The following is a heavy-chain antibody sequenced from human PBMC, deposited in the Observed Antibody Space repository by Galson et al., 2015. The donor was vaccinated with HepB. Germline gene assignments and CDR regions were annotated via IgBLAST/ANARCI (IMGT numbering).Heavy chain of an antibody. V-gene: IGHV1-8*01. J-gene: IGHJ4*02. CDR3: ARGVTIYPVDSHTPTQTGYDYLDY. CDR2: VNPKSGNT. CDR1: GYTFSNYD. D-gene: IGHD5-12*01. Sequence: SVKVSCKASGYTFSNYDINWVRQATGQGLEWMGWVNPKSGNTGYAREFQGRVTMTKNTSISIVYMELTSLRFEDTAMYFCARGVTIYPVDSHTPTQTGYDYLDYWGRGTLVTVSS.